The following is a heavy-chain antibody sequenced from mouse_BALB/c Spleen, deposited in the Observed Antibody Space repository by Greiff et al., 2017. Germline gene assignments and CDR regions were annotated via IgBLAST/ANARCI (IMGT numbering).Heavy chain of an antibody. J-gene: IGHJ4*01. D-gene: IGHD2-2*01. Sequence: QVQLKQSGPGLVQPSQSLSITCTVSGFSLTSYGVHWVRQSPGKGLEWLGVIWSGGSTDYNAAFISRLSISKDNSKSQVFFKMNSLQANDTAIYYCARDQLWLRRRSYAMDYWGQGTSVTVSS. CDR3: ARDQLWLRRRSYAMDY. V-gene: IGHV2-2*02. CDR2: IWSGGST. CDR1: GFSLTSYG.